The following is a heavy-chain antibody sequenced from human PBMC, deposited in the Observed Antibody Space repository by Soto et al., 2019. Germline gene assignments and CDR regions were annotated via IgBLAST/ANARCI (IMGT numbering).Heavy chain of an antibody. CDR2: ISSSSSTI. J-gene: IGHJ4*02. Sequence: EVQLVESGGGLVQPGGSLRLSCAASGFTFSSYSMNWVRQAPGKGLEWVSYISSSSSTIYYADSVKGRFTISRDNAKNSLYLQMNSLRDEDTAVYYCARETTYPYDLWSGYYLYYWGQGTLVTVSS. CDR3: ARETTYPYDLWSGYYLYY. CDR1: GFTFSSYS. V-gene: IGHV3-48*02. D-gene: IGHD3-3*01.